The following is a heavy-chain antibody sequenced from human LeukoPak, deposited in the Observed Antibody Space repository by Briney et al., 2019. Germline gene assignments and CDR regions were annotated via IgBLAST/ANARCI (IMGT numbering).Heavy chain of an antibody. CDR3: ARERAGDYGSFDY. D-gene: IGHD4-17*01. Sequence: PSETLSLNCTVSGGSISSYYWSWIRQPPGKGLEGIGYIYYSGSTNYNPSLKSRVTISVDTSKNQFSLKLSSVTAADTAVYYCARERAGDYGSFDYWGQGTLVTVSS. CDR1: GGSISSYY. CDR2: IYYSGST. J-gene: IGHJ4*02. V-gene: IGHV4-59*01.